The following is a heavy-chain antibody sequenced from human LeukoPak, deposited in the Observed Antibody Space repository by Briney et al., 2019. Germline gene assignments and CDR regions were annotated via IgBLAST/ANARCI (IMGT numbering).Heavy chain of an antibody. CDR2: INPSGGST. CDR3: ARWGGYSYGYGAFDI. V-gene: IGHV1-46*01. CDR1: GYTFTSYY. D-gene: IGHD5-18*01. Sequence: ASVKVSCKESGYTFTSYYMHWVRQAPGQGLEWMGIINPSGGSTSYAQKFQGRVTMTRDTSTSTVYMELSSLRSEDTAVYYCARWGGYSYGYGAFDIWGQGTMVTVSS. J-gene: IGHJ3*02.